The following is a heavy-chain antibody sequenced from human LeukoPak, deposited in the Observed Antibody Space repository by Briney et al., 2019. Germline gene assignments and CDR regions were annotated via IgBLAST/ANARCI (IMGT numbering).Heavy chain of an antibody. Sequence: GGSLRLSCAASGFTFSNYAMHWVRQAPGKGLAWVAIISYNGINKYYADSVKGRFTISQGNSKNTLYLHMNSLRAEDTAVYYCARSAAAGRIVATFAYWGQGTLVTVSS. D-gene: IGHD5-12*01. CDR1: GFTFSNYA. V-gene: IGHV3-30*04. J-gene: IGHJ4*02. CDR3: ARSAAAGRIVATFAY. CDR2: ISYNGINK.